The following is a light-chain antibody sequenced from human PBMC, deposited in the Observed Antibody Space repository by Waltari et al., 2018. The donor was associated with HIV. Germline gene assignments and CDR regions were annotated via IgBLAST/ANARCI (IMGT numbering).Light chain of an antibody. J-gene: IGLJ6*01. Sequence: QSGLRQPPSTSRPPGQRGVIPCPGSNSNLGKNYVTWFQQLPGAAPRLLIYRNDRRPSGVPDRFTAAKSGSSASLVISGLRSDDEAEYFCASWDDALSSWLFGGGTKLTVL. CDR1: NSNLGKNY. CDR3: ASWDDALSSWL. CDR2: RND. V-gene: IGLV1-47*01.